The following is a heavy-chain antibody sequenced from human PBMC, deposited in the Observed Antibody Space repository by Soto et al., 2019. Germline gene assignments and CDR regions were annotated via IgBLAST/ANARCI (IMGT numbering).Heavy chain of an antibody. CDR1: GFTFSSYA. CDR3: AKDLATAGTITGIFGY. D-gene: IGHD6-13*01. Sequence: GGSLRLSCAASGFTFSSYAMTWVRHAPGKGLEWVSGISGGGGTAYYADSVKGRFTISRDNSKNTLYLQMNSLRAEDTAAYYCAKDLATAGTITGIFGYCVQGTLVT. V-gene: IGHV3-23*01. J-gene: IGHJ4*02. CDR2: ISGGGGTA.